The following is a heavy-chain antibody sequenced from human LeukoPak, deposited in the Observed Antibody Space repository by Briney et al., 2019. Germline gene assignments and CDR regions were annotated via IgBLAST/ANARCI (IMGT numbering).Heavy chain of an antibody. CDR3: AKGESGSYYQLIDY. D-gene: IGHD1-26*01. CDR1: GFTFSNYG. J-gene: IGHJ4*02. Sequence: PGRSVTLYCAASGFTFSNYGLHWVRQAPGKGLEWVALISYDGRSNKYYADSVKGRFTISRDNSKNTLSLQMNSLRAEDTAVYYCAKGESGSYYQLIDYRGQGPLVIVS. V-gene: IGHV3-30*18. CDR2: ISYDGRSNK.